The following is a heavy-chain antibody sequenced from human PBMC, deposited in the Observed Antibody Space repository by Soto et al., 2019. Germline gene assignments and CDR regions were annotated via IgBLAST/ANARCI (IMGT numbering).Heavy chain of an antibody. CDR3: ATVHSTSRSFDY. J-gene: IGHJ4*02. D-gene: IGHD2-2*01. CDR2: TGLNGRTT. V-gene: IGHV3-23*01. CDR1: GFTFSMSA. Sequence: GGSLRLSCAASGFTFSMSAMSWARQAPGKGLEWVSTTGLNGRTTYYADSVKGRFTVSRDNSKNTLHLQMNSLRAEDTAVYYCATVHSTSRSFDYWGQGTLVTVSS.